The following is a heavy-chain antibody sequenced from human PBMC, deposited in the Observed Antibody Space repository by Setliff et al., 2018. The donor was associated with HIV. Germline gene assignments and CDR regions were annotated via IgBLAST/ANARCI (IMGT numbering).Heavy chain of an antibody. CDR3: ARSIFEGHGSGGGWFDP. V-gene: IGHV3-21*06. Sequence: PGGSLRLSCAASGFSFSTYAMNWVRQAPGKGLEWVSSISNRSIYIHYADSVKGRFTISRDNAKNSLYLEMNSLSAEDTAMYYCARSIFEGHGSGGGWFDPWGQGTLVTVSS. CDR1: GFSFSTYA. J-gene: IGHJ5*02. CDR2: ISNRSIYI. D-gene: IGHD3-10*01.